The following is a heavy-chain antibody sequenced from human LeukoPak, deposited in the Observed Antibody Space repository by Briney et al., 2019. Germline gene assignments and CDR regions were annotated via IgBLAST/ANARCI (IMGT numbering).Heavy chain of an antibody. D-gene: IGHD7-27*01. CDR1: GFTFSAYA. CDR3: AKAQTGEY. Sequence: PGGSLRLSCIVSGFTFSAYAMSWVRQAPGKGLEWVSVVTATGGETYYADSVKGRFTISRDNSKNTLYLQMNSLRAEDTAVYYCAKAQTGEYWGQGTLVTVSS. J-gene: IGHJ4*02. V-gene: IGHV3-23*01. CDR2: VTATGGET.